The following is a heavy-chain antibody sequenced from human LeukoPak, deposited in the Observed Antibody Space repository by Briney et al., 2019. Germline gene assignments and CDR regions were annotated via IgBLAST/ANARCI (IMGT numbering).Heavy chain of an antibody. Sequence: SVKVSRKASGGTLNSYVISWVRQAPGQGLEWMGGIIPISGTTNYAQKFQGRVTITADKSTSTAYMELSSLRSEDTAVYYCAKSSPPPLRYWGQGTLVTVSS. V-gene: IGHV1-69*06. CDR3: AKSSPPPLRY. CDR1: GGTLNSYV. J-gene: IGHJ4*02. CDR2: IIPISGTT.